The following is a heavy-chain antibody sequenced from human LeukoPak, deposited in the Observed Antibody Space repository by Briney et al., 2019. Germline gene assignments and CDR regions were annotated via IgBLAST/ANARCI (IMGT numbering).Heavy chain of an antibody. CDR1: GYSFTSYW. CDR2: IYPGDSDT. Sequence: GESLKISCKGSGYSFTSYWIGRVRQMPGKGLEWMWIIYPGDSDTRYSPSFQGQVTISADKSISTAYLQWSSLKASDTAMYYCARIYGSGSYGDPSDYWGQGTLVTVSS. J-gene: IGHJ4*02. CDR3: ARIYGSGSYGDPSDY. V-gene: IGHV5-51*01. D-gene: IGHD3-10*01.